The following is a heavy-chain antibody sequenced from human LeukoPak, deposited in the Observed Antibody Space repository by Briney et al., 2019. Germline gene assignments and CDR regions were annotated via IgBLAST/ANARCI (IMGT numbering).Heavy chain of an antibody. D-gene: IGHD3-22*01. CDR1: EFTFSSYP. V-gene: IGHV3-30*04. Sequence: GGSLRLSYVASEFTFSSYPMHWVRQAPGKGLEWVAVISNDVRNTFYADSVKGRFTISRDNSKNTLYLQMNSLRAEDTAVYYCARDSSGYPFDYWGQGTLLTVSS. CDR2: ISNDVRNT. CDR3: ARDSSGYPFDY. J-gene: IGHJ4*02.